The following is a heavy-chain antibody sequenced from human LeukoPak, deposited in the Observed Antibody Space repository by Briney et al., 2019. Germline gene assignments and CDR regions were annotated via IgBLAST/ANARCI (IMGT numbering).Heavy chain of an antibody. Sequence: PSETLSLTCAVSGYSISSGYYWGWIRQPPGQGLEWIGNIYHSGSTYYNPSLKSRVTISVDTSKNQFSLKLSSVTAADTAVYYCARTGVATIKNFDYWGQGTLVTVSS. CDR2: IYHSGST. CDR1: GYSISSGYY. D-gene: IGHD5-12*01. J-gene: IGHJ4*02. CDR3: ARTGVATIKNFDY. V-gene: IGHV4-38-2*01.